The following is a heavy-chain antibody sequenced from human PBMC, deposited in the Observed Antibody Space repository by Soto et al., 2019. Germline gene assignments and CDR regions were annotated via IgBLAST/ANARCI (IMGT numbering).Heavy chain of an antibody. V-gene: IGHV2-5*01. Sequence: QITLKESGPTLVKVTQTVTLTCTFSGISLSSTGVGVGWIRQPPGKALEGLALINWNDDKRYNPSLKSRLTNTKDTSKNQVVLTMTNMDPVATATYYRAPSGHNSDFFYYDYGGQGTLVTVSS. D-gene: IGHD3-3*01. J-gene: IGHJ4*02. CDR2: INWNDDK. CDR3: APSGHNSDFFYYDY. CDR1: GISLSSTGVG.